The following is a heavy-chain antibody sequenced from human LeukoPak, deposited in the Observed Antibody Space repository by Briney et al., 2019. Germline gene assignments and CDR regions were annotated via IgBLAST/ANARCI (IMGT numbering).Heavy chain of an antibody. V-gene: IGHV5-51*01. Sequence: GESLKISCKGSGYSFTSYWIGWVRQMPGKGLEWMGIIYPGDSDTRYSPSFQGQVTISADKSISTAYLQWSSLKASDTAMYYCANLLQNYYGSGSYALPLDYWGQGTLVTVSS. CDR2: IYPGDSDT. D-gene: IGHD3-10*01. CDR1: GYSFTSYW. CDR3: ANLLQNYYGSGSYALPLDY. J-gene: IGHJ4*02.